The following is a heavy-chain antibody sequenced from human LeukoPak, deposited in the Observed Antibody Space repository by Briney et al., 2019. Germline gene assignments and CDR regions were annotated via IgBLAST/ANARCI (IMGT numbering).Heavy chain of an antibody. J-gene: IGHJ1*01. V-gene: IGHV1-2*02. Sequence: GASVKVSCKASGYTFTGYYMHWVRQAPGQGLEWMGWINPNSGGTNYAQKFQGRVTMTRDTSISTAYMELSRLRSDDTAVYYCARDYSSSCGDTPTEYFQHWGQGTLVTVSS. D-gene: IGHD6-13*01. CDR1: GYTFTGYY. CDR2: INPNSGGT. CDR3: ARDYSSSCGDTPTEYFQH.